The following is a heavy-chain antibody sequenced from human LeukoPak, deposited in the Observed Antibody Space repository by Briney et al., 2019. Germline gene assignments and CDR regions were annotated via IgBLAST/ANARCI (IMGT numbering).Heavy chain of an antibody. D-gene: IGHD3-16*02. Sequence: SETLSLTCTVSGGSISSSSYYWGWIRQPPGKGLEWIGSIYYSGSTYYNPSLKSRVTISVDTSKNQFSLELSSVTAADTAVYYCARHSAHYDYVWGSYRYFDYWGQGTLVTVSS. CDR3: ARHSAHYDYVWGSYRYFDY. J-gene: IGHJ4*02. CDR2: IYYSGST. V-gene: IGHV4-39*01. CDR1: GGSISSSSYY.